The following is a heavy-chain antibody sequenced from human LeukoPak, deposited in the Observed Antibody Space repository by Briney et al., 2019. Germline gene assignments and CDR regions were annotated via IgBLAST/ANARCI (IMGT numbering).Heavy chain of an antibody. V-gene: IGHV3-74*01. J-gene: IGHJ4*02. CDR3: ARGISSVAGDY. CDR1: GFTFSSYW. CDR2: INTDGRIT. Sequence: GGSLRLSCAASGFTFSSYWMHWVRQAPGKGLVWVSRINTDGRITNYADSVKGRFTISRDNAKNTLFLQMNSLRAEDTAVYYCARGISSVAGDYWGQGTLVTVSS. D-gene: IGHD6-19*01.